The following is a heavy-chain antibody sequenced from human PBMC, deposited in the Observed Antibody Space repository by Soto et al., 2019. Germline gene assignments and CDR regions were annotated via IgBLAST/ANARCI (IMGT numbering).Heavy chain of an antibody. V-gene: IGHV3-23*01. CDR1: GFTFSTYA. D-gene: IGHD3-10*01. Sequence: GGSLRLSCAASGFTFSTYAMSWVRQAPGKGLEWVSGISGSGGSTNHADSVKGRFSISRDNSKNMVYLQMNSLRAEDTAVYYCACLAWFGDPVPPFGCWGQGTVVTVSS. CDR2: ISGSGGST. CDR3: ACLAWFGDPVPPFGC. J-gene: IGHJ4*02.